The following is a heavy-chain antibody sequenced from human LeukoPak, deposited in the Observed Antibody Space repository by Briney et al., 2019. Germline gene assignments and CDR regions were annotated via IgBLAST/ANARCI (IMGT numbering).Heavy chain of an antibody. D-gene: IGHD5-24*01. CDR1: GYTFTSYG. J-gene: IGHJ4*02. CDR3: VRGRGLQMATISPY. V-gene: IGHV7-4-1*02. Sequence: GASVKVSCKASGYTFTSYGISWVRQAPGQGLEYMGWINTNTGNPTYAQGFTGRFVFSFDTSVSTAYLQITSLKAEDNGMYYCVRGRGLQMATISPYWGQGTLVTVSP. CDR2: INTNTGNP.